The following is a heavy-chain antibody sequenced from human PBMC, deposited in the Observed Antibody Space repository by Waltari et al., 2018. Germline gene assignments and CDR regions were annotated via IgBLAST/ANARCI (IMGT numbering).Heavy chain of an antibody. J-gene: IGHJ4*02. CDR2: IYNTGST. D-gene: IGHD3-3*01. CDR3: ARDRSGYFMD. CDR1: GYSISSGYS. Sequence: QVQLQESGPGLVKPSETLSLTCAVSGYSISSGYSWGWIRQPPGKGLECIGNIYNTGSTYYNTSLKSRVTISVDTSKNQFSLKLSSVTAADTAVYYCARDRSGYFMDWGQGSLVTVSS. V-gene: IGHV4-38-2*01.